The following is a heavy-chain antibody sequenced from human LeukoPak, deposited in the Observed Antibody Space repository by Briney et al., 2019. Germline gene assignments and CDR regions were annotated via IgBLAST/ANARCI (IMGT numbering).Heavy chain of an antibody. J-gene: IGHJ4*02. Sequence: ASVKVCCKASGYTFTSCDINWVRQATGQGLEWMGWMNPNSGNTGYGQSFQGRITMTRDISIGTAYMELSNLTSEDTAIYYCTRGSSGRRDNWGQETLVTVSA. D-gene: IGHD6-19*01. CDR2: MNPNSGNT. V-gene: IGHV1-8*01. CDR3: TRGSSGRRDN. CDR1: GYTFTSCD.